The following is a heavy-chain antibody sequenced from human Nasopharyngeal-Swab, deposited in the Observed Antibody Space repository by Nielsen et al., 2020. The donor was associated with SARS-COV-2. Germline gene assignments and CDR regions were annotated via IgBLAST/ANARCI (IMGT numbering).Heavy chain of an antibody. Sequence: GESLKISCAASGFTFSSYSMNWVRQAPGKGLEWVSFISSSSSYIYYADSVKGRFTISRDNAKNSLYLQMNSLRAEDTAVYYCARDQSYGYSRYYGMDVWGQGTTVTVSS. D-gene: IGHD5-18*01. J-gene: IGHJ6*02. CDR1: GFTFSSYS. CDR3: ARDQSYGYSRYYGMDV. CDR2: ISSSSSYI. V-gene: IGHV3-21*01.